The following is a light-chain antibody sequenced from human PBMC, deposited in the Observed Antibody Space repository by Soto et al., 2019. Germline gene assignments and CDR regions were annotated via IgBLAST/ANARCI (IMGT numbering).Light chain of an antibody. CDR3: QQRSNWPPT. CDR1: QRISSY. J-gene: IGKJ4*01. Sequence: EIVLTQSPATLSWSRGERATLSCRASQRISSYLAWYQQKPGQAPRLLIYDASNSAAGIPARFSGGGTGTNFPLTISSLEPEDFAVYYCQQRSNWPPTFGGGTKVEIK. V-gene: IGKV3-11*01. CDR2: DAS.